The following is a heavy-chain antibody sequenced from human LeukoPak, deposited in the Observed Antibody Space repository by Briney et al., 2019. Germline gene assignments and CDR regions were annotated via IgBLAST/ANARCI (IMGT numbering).Heavy chain of an antibody. D-gene: IGHD1-14*01. CDR2: TSGSGGST. CDR3: AKGHSAHGTGFDC. CDR1: GLTFNSYG. J-gene: IGHJ4*02. V-gene: IGHV3-23*01. Sequence: GGSLRLSCAASGLTFNSYGMSWVRQAPGKGLEWVSGTSGSGGSTYYADSVKGRFTISRDNSKNTLYLQMNSLRVEDTAVYYCAKGHSAHGTGFDCWGQATLVAVSS.